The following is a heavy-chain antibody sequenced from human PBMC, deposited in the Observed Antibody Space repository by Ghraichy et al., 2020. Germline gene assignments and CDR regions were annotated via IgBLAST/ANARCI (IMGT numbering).Heavy chain of an antibody. J-gene: IGHJ4*02. V-gene: IGHV1-69*13. CDR3: ARASSHDFWSGYSLYYFDY. Sequence: SVKVSCKASGGTFSSYAISWVRQAPGQGLEWMGGIIPIFGTANYAQKFQGRVTITADESTSTAYMELSSLRSEDTAVYYCARASSHDFWSGYSLYYFDYWGQGTLVTVSS. CDR2: IIPIFGTA. D-gene: IGHD3-3*01. CDR1: GGTFSSYA.